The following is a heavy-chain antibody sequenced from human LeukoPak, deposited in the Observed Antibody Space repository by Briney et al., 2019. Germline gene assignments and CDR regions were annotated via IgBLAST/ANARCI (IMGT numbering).Heavy chain of an antibody. CDR2: ISYDGSNK. V-gene: IGHV3-30-3*01. Sequence: HPGGSLRLSCAASGFTFSSYAMHWVRQAPGKGLEWVAVISYDGSNKYYAASVKGRFTISRDNSKNTLYLQMNSLRAEDTAVYYCARGSTYYDFWSGLSNYGMDVWGQGTTVTVSS. J-gene: IGHJ6*02. D-gene: IGHD3-3*01. CDR3: ARGSTYYDFWSGLSNYGMDV. CDR1: GFTFSSYA.